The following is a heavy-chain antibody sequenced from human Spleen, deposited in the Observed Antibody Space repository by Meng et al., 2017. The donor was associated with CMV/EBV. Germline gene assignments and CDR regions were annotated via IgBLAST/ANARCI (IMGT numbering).Heavy chain of an antibody. V-gene: IGHV3-21*01. CDR3: ASLGEDIVVVPAAIRSYGMDV. Sequence: GGSLRLSCKGSGYSFTSYWIGWVRQAPGKGLEWVSSISSSSSYIYYADSVKGRFTISRDNAKNSLYLQMNSLRAEDTAVYYCASLGEDIVVVPAAIRSYGMDVWGQGTTVTVSS. CDR1: GYSFTSYW. CDR2: ISSSSSYI. J-gene: IGHJ6*02. D-gene: IGHD2-2*01.